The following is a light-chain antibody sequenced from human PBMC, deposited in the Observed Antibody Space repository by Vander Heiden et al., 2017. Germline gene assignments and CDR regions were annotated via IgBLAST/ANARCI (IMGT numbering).Light chain of an antibody. CDR1: SSNVGSYNF. V-gene: IGLV2-11*01. CDR2: DVS. J-gene: IGLJ3*02. Sequence: QSALTQPRSASGSPGQSVTISCTGTSSNVGSYNFVSWYQQHPGKAPKLMIYDVSKRPSGVPDRFSGSKSGNTASLTISGLQAEDEADYYCCSHAGSYTWVFGGGTKLTVL. CDR3: CSHAGSYTWV.